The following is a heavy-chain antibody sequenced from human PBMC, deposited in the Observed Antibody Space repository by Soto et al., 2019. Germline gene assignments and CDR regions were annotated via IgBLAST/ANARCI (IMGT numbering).Heavy chain of an antibody. V-gene: IGHV4-34*01. Sequence: SGTLSLTCALYGGSFSGYYWSRIRQPPGMGLEWIGEINHSGSTNYNPSLKSRVTISVDTSKNQFSLKLSSVTAADTAVYYCARVSRLSTIFGVVRNYYYGMDVWGQGTTVT. CDR1: GGSFSGYY. D-gene: IGHD3-3*01. CDR2: INHSGST. CDR3: ARVSRLSTIFGVVRNYYYGMDV. J-gene: IGHJ6*02.